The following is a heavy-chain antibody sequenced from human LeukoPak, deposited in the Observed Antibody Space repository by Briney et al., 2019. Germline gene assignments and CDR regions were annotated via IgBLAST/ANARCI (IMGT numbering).Heavy chain of an antibody. CDR1: GFTFSTPW. J-gene: IGHJ4*02. CDR2: IKQDGSET. V-gene: IGHV3-7*01. CDR3: ARPRVPDS. Sequence: GGSLRLSCAASGFTFSTPWMSWVRQASGKGLEWVANIKQDGSETNYVDSVKGRFTISRDNAKNSLYLQMNSLRAEDTAVYYCARPRVPDSWGQGTLVTVSS.